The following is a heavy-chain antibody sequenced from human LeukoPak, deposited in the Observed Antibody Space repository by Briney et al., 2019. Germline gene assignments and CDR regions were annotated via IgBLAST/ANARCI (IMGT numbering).Heavy chain of an antibody. CDR3: AKPARTDYADY. Sequence: GGSLRLSCAASGFTFSSYAMNWVRQAPGKGLEWVSSINGSGDKTYYADSVKGRFTISRDNSKNTLYLQMNSLRAEDTAVYYCAKPARTDYADYWGQGTLVTVSS. CDR1: GFTFSSYA. J-gene: IGHJ4*02. V-gene: IGHV3-23*01. D-gene: IGHD1-14*01. CDR2: INGSGDKT.